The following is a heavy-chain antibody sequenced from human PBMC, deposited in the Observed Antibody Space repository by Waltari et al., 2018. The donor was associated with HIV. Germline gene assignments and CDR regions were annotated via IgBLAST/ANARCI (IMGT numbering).Heavy chain of an antibody. CDR2: IYYSGST. D-gene: IGHD3-9*01. CDR1: GGSISSYY. CDR3: ARSYDILTGYYPY. V-gene: IGHV4-59*01. Sequence: QVQLQESGPGLVKPSETLSLTCTVSGGSISSYYWSWIRQPPGKGLEWIGYIYYSGSTNYNPSLKSRVTISVDTSKNQFSLKLSSVTAADTAVYYCARSYDILTGYYPYWGQGTLVTVSS. J-gene: IGHJ4*02.